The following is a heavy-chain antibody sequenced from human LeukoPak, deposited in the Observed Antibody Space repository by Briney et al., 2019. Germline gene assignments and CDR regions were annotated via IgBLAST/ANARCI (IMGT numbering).Heavy chain of an antibody. CDR3: ARDLRYFDWSYAFDI. V-gene: IGHV3-53*01. J-gene: IGHJ3*02. Sequence: GGSLRLSCAASGFTVSSNYMSWVRQAPGKGLEWVSVIYSGGSTYYADSVKGRFTISRDNSKNTLYLQMNSLRAEDTAVYYCARDLRYFDWSYAFDIWGQGTMVTVSP. CDR2: IYSGGST. CDR1: GFTVSSNY. D-gene: IGHD3-9*01.